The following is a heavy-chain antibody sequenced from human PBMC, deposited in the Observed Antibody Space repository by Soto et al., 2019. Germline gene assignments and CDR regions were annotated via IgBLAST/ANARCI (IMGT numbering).Heavy chain of an antibody. D-gene: IGHD3-22*01. CDR1: GYTFTSYA. CDR3: ARLVNYYDSSGYFLPLYYYGMDV. J-gene: IGHJ6*04. CDR2: INAGNGNT. Sequence: QVQLVQSGAEVKKPGASVKVSCKASGYTFTSYAMHWVRQAPGQRLEWMGWINAGNGNTKYSQKFQGRVTITRDTSASTAYMELSSLRSEDTAVYYCARLVNYYDSSGYFLPLYYYGMDVWGNGTTVTVSS. V-gene: IGHV1-3*01.